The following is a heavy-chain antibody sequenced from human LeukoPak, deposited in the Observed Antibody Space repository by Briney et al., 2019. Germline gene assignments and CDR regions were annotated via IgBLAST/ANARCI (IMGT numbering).Heavy chain of an antibody. J-gene: IGHJ4*02. CDR3: AKGLYYDSSGPFDY. CDR1: GFTFDDYA. CDR2: ISWNSGSI. V-gene: IGHV3-9*01. Sequence: GRSLRLSCAASGFTFDDYAMHWVRQAPGKGLEWVSGISWNSGSIGYVDSVKGRFTISRGNAKKSLYLQMNSLRAEDTAWYYCAKGLYYDSSGPFDYWGQGTLVTVSS. D-gene: IGHD3-22*01.